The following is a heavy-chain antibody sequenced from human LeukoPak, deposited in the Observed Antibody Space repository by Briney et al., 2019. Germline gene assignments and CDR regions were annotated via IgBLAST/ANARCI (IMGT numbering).Heavy chain of an antibody. D-gene: IGHD6-25*01. Sequence: KPSETLSLTCAVYGVSSSGYYSSWIRQPPGKGLEWIGEINHSGSTNYNPSLKSRVTISVDTSKNQFSLKLSSVTAADTAVYYCARRRSVRNFDYWGQGTLVTVSS. CDR2: INHSGST. CDR3: ARRRSVRNFDY. CDR1: GVSSSGYY. J-gene: IGHJ4*02. V-gene: IGHV4-34*01.